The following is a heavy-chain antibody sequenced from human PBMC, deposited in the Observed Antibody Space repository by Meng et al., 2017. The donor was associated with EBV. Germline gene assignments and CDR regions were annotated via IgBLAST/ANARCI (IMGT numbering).Heavy chain of an antibody. J-gene: IGHJ4*02. CDR2: IYYSGST. V-gene: IGHV4-39*07. CDR1: RGSISSSSYY. D-gene: IGHD4-17*01. CDR3: ARVDGDYLRGYYFDY. Sequence: QAQEAGPGRAKPSGTLSLTCTVSRGSISSSSYYWGWIRQPPGKGLEWIGSIYYSGSTYYNPSLKSRVTISVDTSKNQFSLKLSSVTAADTAVYYCARVDGDYLRGYYFDYWGQGTLVTVSS.